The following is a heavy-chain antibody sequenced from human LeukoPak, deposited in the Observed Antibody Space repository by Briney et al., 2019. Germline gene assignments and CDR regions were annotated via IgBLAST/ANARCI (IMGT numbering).Heavy chain of an antibody. Sequence: ASVKVSCKASGYTFTSYAMHWVRQAPGQRLEWMGWINAGNGNTKYSQKFQGRVTITRDTSASTAYMELSSLRSEDTAVYYCARDYSNYKKMYYFDYWGQGTLVTVSS. D-gene: IGHD4-11*01. J-gene: IGHJ4*02. CDR1: GYTFTSYA. CDR3: ARDYSNYKKMYYFDY. CDR2: INAGNGNT. V-gene: IGHV1-3*01.